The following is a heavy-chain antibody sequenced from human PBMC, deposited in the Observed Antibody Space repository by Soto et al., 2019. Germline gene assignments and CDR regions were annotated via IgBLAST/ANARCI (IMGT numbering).Heavy chain of an antibody. CDR1: GYTFTGYY. CDR3: ARASTMFGVVTPYGMDV. V-gene: IGHV1-2*04. CDR2: INPNSGGT. Sequence: ASVKDSCKASGYTFTGYYMHWVRQAPGQGLEWMGWINPNSGGTNYAQKFQGWVTMTRDTSISTAYMELSRLRSDDTAVYYCARASTMFGVVTPYGMDVWGQGTTVTVSS. D-gene: IGHD3-3*01. J-gene: IGHJ6*02.